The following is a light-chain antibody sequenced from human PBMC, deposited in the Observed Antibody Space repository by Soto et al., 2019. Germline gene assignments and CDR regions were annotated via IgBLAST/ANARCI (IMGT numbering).Light chain of an antibody. CDR3: QQYNSYWT. V-gene: IGKV3-15*01. J-gene: IGKJ1*01. Sequence: DIVMTQAAAALSVSPGESAALCCRASQSITRNLAWYQQSPGQAPRVLIYGASTRATGIPARFSGSGSGTEFTLTISSLQPDDFATYYCQQYNSYWTLGQGTKVDIK. CDR2: GAS. CDR1: QSITRN.